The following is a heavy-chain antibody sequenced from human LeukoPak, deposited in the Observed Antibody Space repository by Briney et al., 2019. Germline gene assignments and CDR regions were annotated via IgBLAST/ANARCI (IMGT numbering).Heavy chain of an antibody. CDR1: GDSFRSHY. J-gene: IGHJ4*02. CDR2: MFYSGST. D-gene: IGHD6-19*01. Sequence: SETLSLTCTVSGDSFRSHYWSWVRQPPGKALEWIGYMFYSGSTNYNPSLKSRVTISVDTSKSQFSLKLNSVTAADTAMYYCARVGQWQYYFDYWGQGTQVTVSS. CDR3: ARVGQWQYYFDY. V-gene: IGHV4-59*11.